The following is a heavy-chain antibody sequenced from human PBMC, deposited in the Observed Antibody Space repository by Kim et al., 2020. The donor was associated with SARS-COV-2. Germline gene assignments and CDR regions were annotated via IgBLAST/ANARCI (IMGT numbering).Heavy chain of an antibody. CDR3: ARDSLSYGLGAFDI. V-gene: IGHV1-69*01. Sequence: AQKFQGRVTITADESTSTAYMELSSLRSEDTAVYYCARDSLSYGLGAFDIWGQGTMVTVSS. J-gene: IGHJ3*02. D-gene: IGHD3-16*01.